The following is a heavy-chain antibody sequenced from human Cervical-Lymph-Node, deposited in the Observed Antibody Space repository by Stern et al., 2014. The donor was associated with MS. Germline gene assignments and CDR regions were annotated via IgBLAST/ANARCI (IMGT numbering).Heavy chain of an antibody. V-gene: IGHV2-5*02. J-gene: IGHJ5*02. Sequence: QVTLRESGPTLVKPTQTLTLTCTFSGFSLSASGVSVGWIRQPPGKALEWLALISWDDDKRYSPSLKSRLTITKDTSKNQVVLTMTNMDPVETATFYCARGNSTGYYRDWFDPWGQGTLVTVSS. D-gene: IGHD6-19*01. CDR2: ISWDDDK. CDR3: ARGNSTGYYRDWFDP. CDR1: GFSLSASGVS.